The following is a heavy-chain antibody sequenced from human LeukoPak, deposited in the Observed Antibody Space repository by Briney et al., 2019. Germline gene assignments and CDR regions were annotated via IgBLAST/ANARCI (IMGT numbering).Heavy chain of an antibody. D-gene: IGHD6-13*01. CDR3: ARGRLAAAGNRFDP. CDR2: INHSGST. CDR1: GGSFSGYY. Sequence: SETLSLTCAVYGGSFSGYYWSWIRQPPVRGLEWIGEINHSGSTNYNPSLKSRVTISVDASKNQFSLKLSSVTTADTAVYYCARGRLAAAGNRFDPWGQGTLVTVSS. V-gene: IGHV4-34*01. J-gene: IGHJ5*02.